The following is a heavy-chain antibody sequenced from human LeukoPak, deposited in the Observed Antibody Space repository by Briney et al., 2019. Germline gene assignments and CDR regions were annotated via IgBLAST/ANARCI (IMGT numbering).Heavy chain of an antibody. V-gene: IGHV3-48*01. D-gene: IGHD3-9*01. Sequence: GESLRLSCTASGFTFNSYSMNWVRQALGKGLEWVSHISPRSDVVSYTESVKGRFTISRDNAKNSLYLHKSNLRAQDMAVYYSVRDNDWALDYWGPGTLVPVSS. CDR2: ISPRSDVV. CDR1: GFTFNSYS. J-gene: IGHJ4*02. CDR3: VRDNDWALDY.